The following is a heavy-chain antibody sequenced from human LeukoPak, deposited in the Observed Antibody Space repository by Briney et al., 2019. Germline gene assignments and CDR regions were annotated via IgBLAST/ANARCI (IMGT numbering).Heavy chain of an antibody. CDR2: ISAYNGNT. Sequence: ASVKVSCKASGYTFTSYDINWVRQAPGQGLEWMGWISAYNGNTNYAQKLQGRVTMTTDTSTSTAYMELRSLRSDDTAVYYCARGYHSYGTDALDIWGQGTMVTVSS. CDR1: GYTFTSYD. V-gene: IGHV1-18*01. CDR3: ARGYHSYGTDALDI. J-gene: IGHJ3*02. D-gene: IGHD5-18*01.